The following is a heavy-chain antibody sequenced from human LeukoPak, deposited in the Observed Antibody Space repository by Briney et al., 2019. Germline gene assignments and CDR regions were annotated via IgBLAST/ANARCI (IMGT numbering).Heavy chain of an antibody. Sequence: SETLSLTCTVSGGSISSYYWSWIRQPPGKGLEWIGYIYYSGSTNYNPSLKSRVTISVDTSKNQFSLKLSSVTAADTAVYYCARGGPRYCSGGSCYFGYWGQGTLVTVSS. CDR3: ARGGPRYCSGGSCYFGY. V-gene: IGHV4-59*01. CDR1: GGSISSYY. CDR2: IYYSGST. D-gene: IGHD2-15*01. J-gene: IGHJ4*02.